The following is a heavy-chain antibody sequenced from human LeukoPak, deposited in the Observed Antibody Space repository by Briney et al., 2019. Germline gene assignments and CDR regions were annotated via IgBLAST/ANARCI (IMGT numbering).Heavy chain of an antibody. J-gene: IGHJ6*02. CDR1: GYTFNYYY. CDR3: ARDHPHIVVVTAIRSYYYYGMDV. Sequence: GASVKVSCKASGYTFNYYYMHWVRQAPGQGLEWMGWISAYNGNTNYAQKLQGRVTMTTDTSTSTAYMELRSLRSDDTAVYYCARDHPHIVVVTAIRSYYYYGMDVWGQGTTVTVSS. V-gene: IGHV1-18*04. CDR2: ISAYNGNT. D-gene: IGHD2-21*02.